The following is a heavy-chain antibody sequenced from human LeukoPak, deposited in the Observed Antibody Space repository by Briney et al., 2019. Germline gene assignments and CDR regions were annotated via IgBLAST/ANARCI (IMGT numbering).Heavy chain of an antibody. Sequence: GGSHTLSCAASGFTSSKAWMSWVRQAPGKGQEWVGRIKSKTDGGTTDYAAPVKGRFTISREDSQNTLYLQMNSLKTEDTAVYYCSYFYDSSGYPQFGYWGQGTLVTVSS. CDR3: SYFYDSSGYPQFGY. J-gene: IGHJ4*02. V-gene: IGHV3-15*01. CDR1: GFTSSKAW. CDR2: IKSKTDGGTT. D-gene: IGHD3-22*01.